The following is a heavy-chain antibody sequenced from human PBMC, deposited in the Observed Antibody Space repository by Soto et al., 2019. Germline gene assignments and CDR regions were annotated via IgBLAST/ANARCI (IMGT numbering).Heavy chain of an antibody. D-gene: IGHD3-9*01. J-gene: IGHJ3*02. V-gene: IGHV4-59*01. CDR1: GGSISSYY. CDR2: IYYSGST. CDR3: ARDSPLGYDILTGYYSGAGAFDI. Sequence: TLSLTCTVSGGSISSYYWSWIRQPPGKGLEWIGYIYYSGSTNYNPSLKSRVTISVDTSKNQFSLKLSSVTAADTAVYYCARDSPLGYDILTGYYSGAGAFDIWGQGTMVTVSS.